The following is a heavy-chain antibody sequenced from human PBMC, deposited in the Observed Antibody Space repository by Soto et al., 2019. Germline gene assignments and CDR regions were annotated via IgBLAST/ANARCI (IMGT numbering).Heavy chain of an antibody. J-gene: IGHJ5*02. CDR3: ARNAVNYDMLTGYYKPLPWIHL. CDR2: ISAYNGNT. D-gene: IGHD3-9*01. Sequence: ASVKVSCKASGYTFTSYGISWVRQAPGQGLEWMGWISAYNGNTNYAQKLQGRVTMTTDTSTSTAYMELRSLRSDDTAVYYCARNAVNYDMLTGYYKPLPWIHLWGQGTLVTVAS. V-gene: IGHV1-18*01. CDR1: GYTFTSYG.